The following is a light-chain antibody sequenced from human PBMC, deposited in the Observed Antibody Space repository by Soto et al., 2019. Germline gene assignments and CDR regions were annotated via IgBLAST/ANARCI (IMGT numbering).Light chain of an antibody. Sequence: DIQMTQPPSTLSASVGDRVTITCWASHTIDSWLAWYQQRPGKPPNLLIYKASTLKSGVPSRFSGSGSGTEFTLTISSLQPDDFATYYCQHYNSYSEAFGQGTKVDI. CDR2: KAS. V-gene: IGKV1-5*03. J-gene: IGKJ1*01. CDR1: HTIDSW. CDR3: QHYNSYSEA.